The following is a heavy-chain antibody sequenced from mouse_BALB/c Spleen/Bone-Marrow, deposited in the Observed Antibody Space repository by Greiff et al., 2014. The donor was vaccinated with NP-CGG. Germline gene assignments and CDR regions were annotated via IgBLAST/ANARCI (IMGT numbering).Heavy chain of an antibody. Sequence: VNLVESGAELVRPGASVKLSCKASGYTFTSYWINWVKQRPGQGLEWIGNIYPSDSYTNYNQKFKDKATLTVDKSSSTAYMQLSSPTSEDSAVYYCTREGYYGSSYVDYWGQGITLTVSS. V-gene: IGHV1-69*02. J-gene: IGHJ2*01. CDR2: IYPSDSYT. D-gene: IGHD1-1*01. CDR1: GYTFTSYW. CDR3: TREGYYGSSYVDY.